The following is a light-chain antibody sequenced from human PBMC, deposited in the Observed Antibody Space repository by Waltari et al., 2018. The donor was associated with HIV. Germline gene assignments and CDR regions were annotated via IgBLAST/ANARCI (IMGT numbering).Light chain of an antibody. V-gene: IGLV1-44*01. J-gene: IGLJ3*02. CDR2: SSN. CDR3: AAWDDRLNGWV. Sequence: QSVLTQPPSASGTPGQRVTISCSGSSSNIGINTVNWYQHLPGTAPKLLIYSSNQLPAGVPDRFPGSKSGTSASLAISGLQSEDEADYYCAAWDDRLNGWVFGGGTKLTVL. CDR1: SSNIGINT.